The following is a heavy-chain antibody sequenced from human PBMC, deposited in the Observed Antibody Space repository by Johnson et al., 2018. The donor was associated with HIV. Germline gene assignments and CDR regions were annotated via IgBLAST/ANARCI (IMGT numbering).Heavy chain of an antibody. V-gene: IGHV3-30*04. CDR1: GFTFSSYA. CDR2: ISYDGSNQ. J-gene: IGHJ3*02. Sequence: VQLVESGGGLVQPGGSLRLSCTASGFTFSSYAMHWVRQAPGKGLAWVAVISYDGSNQYYADSVKGRFTISRHNSKNTLYLQMNSLRAEDTAVYYCARDETPSYSSYDAFDIWGQGTMVTVSS. CDR3: ARDETPSYSSYDAFDI. D-gene: IGHD6-6*01.